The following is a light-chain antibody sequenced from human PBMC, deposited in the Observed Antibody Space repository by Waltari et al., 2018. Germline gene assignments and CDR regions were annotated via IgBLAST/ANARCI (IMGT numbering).Light chain of an antibody. J-gene: IGKJ3*01. V-gene: IGKV4-1*01. CDR2: WAS. CDR1: QRVLYSSNNRNY. CDR3: QQYYTTPFT. Sequence: DIVMTQSPDSLAVSLGERATINCKSSQRVLYSSNNRNYLAWYQQKPGQPPKLLIYWASTRESGVPERFSGSGSGTDFTLTISSLQAEDVAVYYCQQYYTTPFTFGPGTKAEIK.